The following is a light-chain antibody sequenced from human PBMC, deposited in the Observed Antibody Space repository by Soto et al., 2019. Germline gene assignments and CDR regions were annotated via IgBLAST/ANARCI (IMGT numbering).Light chain of an antibody. CDR1: SSDVGNYKY. J-gene: IGLJ1*01. Sequence: QSALTQPASVSGSPGQSITISCTGTSSDVGNYKYVSWYQQHPGKAPKLMIYEVSNRPSGVSNSFSGSKSGNTASLTISGLQAEDETDYYCSSYTSSGTYVFGTGTKVTVL. CDR3: SSYTSSGTYV. V-gene: IGLV2-14*01. CDR2: EVS.